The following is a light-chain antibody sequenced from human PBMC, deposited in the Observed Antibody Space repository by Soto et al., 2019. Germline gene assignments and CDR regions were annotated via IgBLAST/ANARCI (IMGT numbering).Light chain of an antibody. CDR1: RRDVGGFDS. CDR3: NSYTTISPPSYV. V-gene: IGLV2-14*01. J-gene: IGLJ1*01. CDR2: DDT. Sequence: VLTQPASVSGSPGQSITISCTGTRRDVGGFDSVSWFQQHPGKAPKLMIYDDTNRPSGVSNRFSGSKSGNTASLTISGLQAEDEADYYCNSYTTISPPSYVFGSGTKVTVL.